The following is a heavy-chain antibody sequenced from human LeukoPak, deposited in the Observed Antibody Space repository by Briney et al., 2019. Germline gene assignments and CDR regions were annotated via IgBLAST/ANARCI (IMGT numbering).Heavy chain of an antibody. Sequence: SETLSLTCSVSGDSISSRSYYWGWIRQSPGKGLDYIGSFYESGDAYYNPSLKSRLTISGDTSKNQFYLKLTSVTVADTAVYYCARHPLEFEYTSSPTLLSSYFDNWGQGTLVTVAS. J-gene: IGHJ4*02. CDR1: GDSISSRSYY. CDR3: ARHPLEFEYTSSPTLLSSYFDN. CDR2: FYESGDA. D-gene: IGHD1-1*01. V-gene: IGHV4-39*01.